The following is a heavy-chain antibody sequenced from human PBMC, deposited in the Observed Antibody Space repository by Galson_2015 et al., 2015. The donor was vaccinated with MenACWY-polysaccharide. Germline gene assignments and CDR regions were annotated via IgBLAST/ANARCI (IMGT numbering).Heavy chain of an antibody. CDR2: IRSSGTNT. D-gene: IGHD3-3*01. Sequence: SLRLSCAASGFTFTSYAMSWVRQAPGKGLEWVSAIRSSGTNTYYADSVKGRFTISRDNSKNTLYLQMNSLRAEDTAVYYCAKDSTDFWGFAGLFDPWAQGTLVTVSS. V-gene: IGHV3-23*01. CDR1: GFTFTSYA. CDR3: AKDSTDFWGFAGLFDP. J-gene: IGHJ5*02.